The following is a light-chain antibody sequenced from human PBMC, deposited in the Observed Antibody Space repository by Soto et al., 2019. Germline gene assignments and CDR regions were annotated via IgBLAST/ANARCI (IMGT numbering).Light chain of an antibody. V-gene: IGKV3-20*01. CDR1: QSVSSNY. Sequence: GLTQYTGTLSLSPGERATLSCRASQSVSSNYLAWHQQKPGQAPRLLIYGASSRAAGIPDRFRGSGSGTDFTLTISRLEPEDFAVYYCQQYGSSPFTFGPGTNVAI. CDR3: QQYGSSPFT. J-gene: IGKJ3*01. CDR2: GAS.